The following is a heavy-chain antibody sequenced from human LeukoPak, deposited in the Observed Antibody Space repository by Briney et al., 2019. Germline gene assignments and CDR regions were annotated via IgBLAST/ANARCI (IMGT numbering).Heavy chain of an antibody. CDR1: GFTFSSYW. Sequence: GGSLRLSCAASGFTFSSYWMHWGRQAPGKGLVWVSRINSDGSRTTYADSVKGRFTISRDNAKNTLYLQMNSLRAEDTAVYYCARGYSSGYRVDYWGQGTLVTVSS. CDR2: INSDGSRT. J-gene: IGHJ4*02. CDR3: ARGYSSGYRVDY. V-gene: IGHV3-74*01. D-gene: IGHD3-22*01.